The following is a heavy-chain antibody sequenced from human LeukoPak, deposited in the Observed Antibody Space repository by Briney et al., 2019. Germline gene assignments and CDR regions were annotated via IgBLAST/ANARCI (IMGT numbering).Heavy chain of an antibody. D-gene: IGHD6-19*01. CDR2: INHSGST. CDR3: ARDSSGRLY. CDR1: GGSFSGYH. J-gene: IGHJ4*02. Sequence: SETLSLTCAVYGGSFSGYHWSWIRQPPGKGLEWIGEINHSGSTNYNPSLKSRVTISVDTSKNQFSLKLSSVTAADTAVYYCARDSSGRLYWGQGTLVTVSS. V-gene: IGHV4-34*01.